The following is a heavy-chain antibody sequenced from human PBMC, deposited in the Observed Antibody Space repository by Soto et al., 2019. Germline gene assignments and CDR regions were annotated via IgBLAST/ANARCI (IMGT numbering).Heavy chain of an antibody. CDR1: GYTFTSYA. CDR3: ARDLIDYYGSGSYYEVNYYYYYGMDV. Sequence: GASVKVSCKASGYTFTSYAMHWVRQAPGQRLEWMGWINAGNGNTKYSQKFQGRVTITWDTSASTAYMELSSLRSEDMAVYYCARDLIDYYGSGSYYEVNYYYYYGMDVWGQGTTVTVSS. D-gene: IGHD3-10*01. V-gene: IGHV1-3*01. CDR2: INAGNGNT. J-gene: IGHJ6*02.